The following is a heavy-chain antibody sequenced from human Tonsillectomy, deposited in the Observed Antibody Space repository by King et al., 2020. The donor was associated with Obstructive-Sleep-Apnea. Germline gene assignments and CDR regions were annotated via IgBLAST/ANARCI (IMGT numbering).Heavy chain of an antibody. Sequence: PLVQSGAAVQPPGASVKVSCKASGSTFTNYDINWVRQAPGQGLEWMGWMPPHSGPPGSAQQFQGRVTLTRPTSIPHANMALSSLRSEDTAVYYCARGLRYCDSSLSNSDVLDMWGQGTMVTGSS. D-gene: IGHD3-9*01. CDR3: ARGLRYCDSSLSNSDVLDM. V-gene: IGHV1-8*01. J-gene: IGHJ3*02. CDR1: GSTFTNYD. CDR2: MPPHSGPP.